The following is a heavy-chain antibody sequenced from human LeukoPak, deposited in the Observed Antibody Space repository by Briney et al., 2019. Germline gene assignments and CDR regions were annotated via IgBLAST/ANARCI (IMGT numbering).Heavy chain of an antibody. D-gene: IGHD6-13*01. CDR3: ARVLLAAAPCDY. J-gene: IGHJ4*02. V-gene: IGHV3-33*01. CDR1: GFTFSSYG. CDR2: IWYDGSNK. Sequence: PGGSLRLSCAASGFTFSSYGMHWVRQAPGKGLEWVAVIWYDGSNKYYADSVKGRFTISRDNSKNTLYLQMNSLRAEDTAVYYCARVLLAAAPCDYWGQGTLVTVSS.